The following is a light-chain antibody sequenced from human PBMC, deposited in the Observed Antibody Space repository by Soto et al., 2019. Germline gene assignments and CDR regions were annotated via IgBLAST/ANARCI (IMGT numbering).Light chain of an antibody. CDR2: DVN. Sequence: QSVLTQPASVSGSPGQSITISCTGTSSDAGGYNYVSWYQQLPGKAPKLMIYDVNNRPSGVSNRFSGSKSGNTASLTISGLQAEDEADYYRSSYTGSSTFLFGTGTKVTVL. J-gene: IGLJ1*01. CDR3: SSYTGSSTFL. CDR1: SSDAGGYNY. V-gene: IGLV2-14*01.